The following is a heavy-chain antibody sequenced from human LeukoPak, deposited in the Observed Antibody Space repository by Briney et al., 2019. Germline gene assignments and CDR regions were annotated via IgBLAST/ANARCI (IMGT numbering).Heavy chain of an antibody. CDR3: ARSSAAVAGIFDS. D-gene: IGHD6-19*01. J-gene: IGHJ4*02. CDR2: LYSGGFT. CDR1: GFSVSSHY. V-gene: IGHV3-53*01. Sequence: GGSLRLSCAVSGFSVSSHYISWVRQAPGKGLQWVSVLYSGGFTNYAESVRGRFTISRDNSKNSLYLQMNSLRVEDTAVYYCARSSAAVAGIFDSWGQGTLVTVSS.